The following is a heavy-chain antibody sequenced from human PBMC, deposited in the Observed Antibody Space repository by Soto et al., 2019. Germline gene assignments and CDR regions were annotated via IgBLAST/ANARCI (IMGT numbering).Heavy chain of an antibody. CDR3: ATKTVAGTIVDY. CDR1: GFTVSSNF. V-gene: IGHV3-53*01. D-gene: IGHD6-19*01. CDR2: TYSGGST. J-gene: IGHJ4*02. Sequence: EVQLVESGGGLIQPGGSLRLSCVASGFTVSSNFMSWVRQAPGKGLEWVSVTYSGGSTYYADSVKGRFTISRDNSKNTLYLQMNSLRAEDTAVYYCATKTVAGTIVDYWGQGTLVTVSS.